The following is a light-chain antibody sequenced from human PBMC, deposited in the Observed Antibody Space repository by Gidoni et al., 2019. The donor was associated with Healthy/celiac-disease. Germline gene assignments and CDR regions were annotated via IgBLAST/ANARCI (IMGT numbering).Light chain of an antibody. CDR1: QSVLFSSNNKNY. CDR3: QQYYSTPLT. CDR2: WAS. J-gene: IGKJ2*01. V-gene: IGKV4-1*01. Sequence: DIVMTPSPASLAVSLGERATINCKSSQSVLFSSNNKNYLAWYQQKPGHPPKLLIYWASTRESGVPDRFSGSGSGTDFTLTISSLQAEDVAVYYCQQYYSTPLTFGQGTKLEIK.